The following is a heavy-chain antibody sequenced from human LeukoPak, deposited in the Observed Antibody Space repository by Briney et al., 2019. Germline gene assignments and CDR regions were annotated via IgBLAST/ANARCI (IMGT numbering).Heavy chain of an antibody. V-gene: IGHV3-23*01. CDR3: AKSLDPIAVAGDDAFDI. CDR2: ISGSGGST. CDR1: VFTLSSYA. J-gene: IGHJ3*02. D-gene: IGHD6-19*01. Sequence: GGCLRLSCAASVFTLSSYAMRWVRQALRKGLEWVSAISGSGGSTYYADSVKGRFTISRDNSKNTLYLQMNSLRAEDTAVYYCAKSLDPIAVAGDDAFDIWGQGTMVTVSS.